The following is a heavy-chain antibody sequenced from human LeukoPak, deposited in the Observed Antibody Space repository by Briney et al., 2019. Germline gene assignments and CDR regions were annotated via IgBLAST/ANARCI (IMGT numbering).Heavy chain of an antibody. V-gene: IGHV7-4-1*02. J-gene: IGHJ4*02. CDR3: ARGWDDVLRYFDLRLPIIRPYFDY. D-gene: IGHD3-9*01. Sequence: ASVKVSCKASGYTFTSYAMNWVRQAPGQGLEWMGWINTNTGNPTYAQGFTGRFVFSLDTSVSTAYLQISSLKAEDTAVYYCARGWDDVLRYFDLRLPIIRPYFDYWGQGTLVTVYS. CDR1: GYTFTSYA. CDR2: INTNTGNP.